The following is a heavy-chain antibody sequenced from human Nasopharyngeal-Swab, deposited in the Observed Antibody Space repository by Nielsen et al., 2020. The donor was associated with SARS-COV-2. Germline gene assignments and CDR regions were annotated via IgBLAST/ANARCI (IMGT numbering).Heavy chain of an antibody. J-gene: IGHJ4*02. CDR3: AKDRGYSSSWYIFDY. Sequence: VRQAPGKGLEWVAVISYDGSNKYYADAVKGRFTIPRDNSKNTLYLQMNSLRAEDTAVYYCAKDRGYSSSWYIFDYWGQGTLVTVSS. V-gene: IGHV3-30*18. D-gene: IGHD6-13*01. CDR2: ISYDGSNK.